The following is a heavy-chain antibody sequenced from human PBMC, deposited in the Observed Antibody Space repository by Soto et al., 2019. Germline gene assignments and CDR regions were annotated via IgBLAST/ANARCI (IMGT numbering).Heavy chain of an antibody. CDR1: GGTFSSYA. CDR3: ARVHCGGDCSANYYYYYGMDV. CDR2: IIPIFGTA. J-gene: IGHJ6*02. D-gene: IGHD2-21*02. V-gene: IGHV1-69*01. Sequence: QVQLLQSGAEVKKPGSSVKVSCKASGGTFSSYAISWVRQAPGQGLEWMGGIIPIFGTANYEQKFQGRVTITADESTSTAYMELSSLRSEDTAVYYCARVHCGGDCSANYYYYYGMDVWGQGTTVTVSS.